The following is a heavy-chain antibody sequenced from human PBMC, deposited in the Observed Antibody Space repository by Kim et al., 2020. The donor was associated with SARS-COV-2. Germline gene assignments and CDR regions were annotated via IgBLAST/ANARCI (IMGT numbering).Heavy chain of an antibody. CDR3: ASLYSSSSGY. CDR2: ISSSGSTI. D-gene: IGHD6-6*01. J-gene: IGHJ4*02. V-gene: IGHV3-48*03. CDR1: GFTFSSYE. Sequence: GGSLRPSCAASGFTFSSYEMNWVRQAPGKGLEWVSYISSSGSTIYYADSVKGRFTISRDNAKNSLYLQMNSLRAEDTAVYYCASLYSSSSGYWGQGTLVTVSS.